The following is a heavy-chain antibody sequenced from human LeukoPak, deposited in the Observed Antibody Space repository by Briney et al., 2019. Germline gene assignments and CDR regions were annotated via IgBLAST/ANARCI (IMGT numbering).Heavy chain of an antibody. CDR3: ARGPSHTPQHYDFWSGYYGPFMDV. J-gene: IGHJ6*04. CDR2: INPNSGGT. V-gene: IGHV1-2*02. D-gene: IGHD3-3*01. Sequence: ASVKVSCKASGYTFTGYYMHWVRQAPGQGLEWMGWINPNSGGTNYAQKFQGRVTMTRDTSISTAYMELSRLRSDDTAVYYCARGPSHTPQHYDFWSGYYGPFMDVWGKGTTVTVSS. CDR1: GYTFTGYY.